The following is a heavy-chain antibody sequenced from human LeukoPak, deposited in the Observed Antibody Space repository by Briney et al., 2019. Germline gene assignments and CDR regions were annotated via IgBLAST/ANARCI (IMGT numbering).Heavy chain of an antibody. CDR3: ASTTRGGTYYYYMDV. CDR1: GFTFSSYA. D-gene: IGHD1-1*01. J-gene: IGHJ6*03. CDR2: ISYDGSNK. V-gene: IGHV3-30*14. Sequence: GGSLRLSCAASGFTFSSYAMHWVRQAPGKGLESVAVISYDGSNKYYADSVKGRFTISRDNSKNTLYLQMNSLRAEDTAVYYCASTTRGGTYYYYMDVWGKGTTVTISS.